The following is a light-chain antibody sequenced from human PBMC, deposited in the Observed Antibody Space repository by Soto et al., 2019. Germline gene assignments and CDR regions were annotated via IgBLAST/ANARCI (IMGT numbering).Light chain of an antibody. J-gene: IGLJ3*02. CDR3: GTWDSRLSEGV. V-gene: IGLV1-51*01. CDR1: SSNIGNNY. Sequence: QSVLTQPPSVSAAPGQKVSISCSGSSSNIGNNYVAWYQQLPGTAPKLLIYDNNKRPSGIPDRFSASKSATSATLGITGLQTGDEADYYCGTWDSRLSEGVFGGGTKLTVL. CDR2: DNN.